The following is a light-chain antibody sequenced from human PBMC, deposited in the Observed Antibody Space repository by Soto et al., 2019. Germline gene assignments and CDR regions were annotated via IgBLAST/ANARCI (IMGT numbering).Light chain of an antibody. V-gene: IGKV1-5*03. CDR3: QRYVGYSLT. CDR2: RAS. J-gene: IGKJ2*01. CDR1: QSISSW. Sequence: DIQMTQSPSTLSASVGERVTITCRASQSISSWLAWYQQKPGKAPKLLIYRASNLQSGVPSRFSGSGSGTEFTLTISSLQPDDFATYYCQRYVGYSLTFGQGTKLEIK.